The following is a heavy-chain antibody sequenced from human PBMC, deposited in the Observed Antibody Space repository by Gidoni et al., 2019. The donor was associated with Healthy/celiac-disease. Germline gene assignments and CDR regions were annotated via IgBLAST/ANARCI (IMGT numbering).Heavy chain of an antibody. D-gene: IGHD4-17*01. Sequence: QLQLQESGPGLVKPSETLSLTCTVSGGSISSSRYYWGWIRQPPGKGLEWIGSIYYSGSTYYNPSLKSRVTISVDTSKNQFSLKLSSVTAADTAVYYCARNDYGDYVDYWDQGTLVTVSS. J-gene: IGHJ4*02. V-gene: IGHV4-39*01. CDR3: ARNDYGDYVDY. CDR1: GGSISSSRYY. CDR2: IYYSGST.